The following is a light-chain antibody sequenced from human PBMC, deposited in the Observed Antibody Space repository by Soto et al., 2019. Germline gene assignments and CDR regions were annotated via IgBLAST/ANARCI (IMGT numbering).Light chain of an antibody. Sequence: EIVLTQSPATLSLSPGERAILSCRASQSVGTYLAWYQQKPGQAPRLLIYDASNRATGIPDRFGGSGSGTDFTLTINSLEPEDFAVYYCQQRSNWPGTFGPGTKVDIK. CDR1: QSVGTY. J-gene: IGKJ3*01. CDR3: QQRSNWPGT. CDR2: DAS. V-gene: IGKV3-11*01.